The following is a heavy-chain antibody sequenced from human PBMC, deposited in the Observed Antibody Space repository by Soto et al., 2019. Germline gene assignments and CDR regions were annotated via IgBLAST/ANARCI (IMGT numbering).Heavy chain of an antibody. V-gene: IGHV1-69*06. D-gene: IGHD3-10*01. Sequence: QVQLVQSGAEVKKPGSSVKVSCKASGGTFSSYAISWVRQAPVQGLEWMGGIIPIFGTANYAQKFQGRVTITADKSTSTAYMELSSLRSEDTAVYSCARDSAPTMVRGVKRGMDVWGQGTTVTVSS. CDR1: GGTFSSYA. CDR3: ARDSAPTMVRGVKRGMDV. J-gene: IGHJ6*02. CDR2: IIPIFGTA.